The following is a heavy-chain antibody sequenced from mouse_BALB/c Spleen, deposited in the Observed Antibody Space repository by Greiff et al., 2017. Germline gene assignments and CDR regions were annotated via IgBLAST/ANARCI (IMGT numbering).Heavy chain of an antibody. J-gene: IGHJ4*01. V-gene: IGHV3-1*02. CDR3: AIGGITTKRLYAMDY. CDR2: IHYSGST. D-gene: IGHD2-4*01. CDR1: GYSITSGYS. Sequence: EVKLQESGPDLVKPSQSLSLTCTVTGYSITSGYSWHWIRQFPGNKLEWMGYIHYSGSTNYNPSLKSRISITRDTSKNQFFLQLNSVTTEDTATYYCAIGGITTKRLYAMDYWGQGTSVTVSS.